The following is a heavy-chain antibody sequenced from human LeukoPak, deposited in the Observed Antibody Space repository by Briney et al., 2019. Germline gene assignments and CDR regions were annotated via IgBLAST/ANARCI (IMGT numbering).Heavy chain of an antibody. J-gene: IGHJ3*02. CDR1: GFSFGSYW. V-gene: IGHV3-7*01. Sequence: GGSLRLSCAASGFSFGSYWMSWVRQAPGKGLEWVANIRQDGSEKYYVDSVKGRFTISRDNAKNSLYLQMNSLRAEDTAVYYCARDQGITMIPEAFDIWGQGTMVTVSS. CDR2: IRQDGSEK. CDR3: ARDQGITMIPEAFDI. D-gene: IGHD3-22*01.